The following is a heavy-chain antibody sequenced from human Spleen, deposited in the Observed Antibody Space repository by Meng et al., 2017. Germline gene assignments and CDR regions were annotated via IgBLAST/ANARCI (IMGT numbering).Heavy chain of an antibody. CDR2: ISGSGCST. CDR3: ANFRGVTMVRGAGYGMDV. V-gene: IGHV3-23*01. J-gene: IGHJ6*02. D-gene: IGHD3-10*01. Sequence: GGSLRLSCAASGFTFSSYAMSWVRQAPGKGLEWVSVISGSGCSTYYADSVKGRFTISRDNSKNTLYLQMNSLRAEDTAVYYCANFRGVTMVRGAGYGMDVWGQGTTVTVSS. CDR1: GFTFSSYA.